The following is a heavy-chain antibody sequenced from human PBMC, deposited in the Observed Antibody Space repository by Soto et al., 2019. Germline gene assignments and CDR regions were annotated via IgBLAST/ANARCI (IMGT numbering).Heavy chain of an antibody. J-gene: IGHJ6*03. Sequence: SQTLSLTCAISGDSVSSNSAAWNWIRQSPSRGLEWLGRTYYRSKWYNDYAVSVKSRITINPDTSKNQFSLQLNSVTPEDTAVYYCARSPKSPYYYYYYMDVWGKGTKVTVSS. CDR3: ARSPKSPYYYYYYMDV. V-gene: IGHV6-1*01. CDR2: TYYRSKWYN. CDR1: GDSVSSNSAA.